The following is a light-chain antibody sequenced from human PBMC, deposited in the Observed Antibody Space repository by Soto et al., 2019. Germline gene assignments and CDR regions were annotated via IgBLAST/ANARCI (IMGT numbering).Light chain of an antibody. V-gene: IGLV2-14*01. CDR3: SSYTSSSTLTVV. CDR2: DVS. CDR1: SSDVGGYNY. J-gene: IGLJ2*01. Sequence: QSVLTQPASVSGSPGQSITISCTGTSSDVGGYNYVSWYQQHPGKAPKLMIYDVSNRPSGVSNRFSGSKSGNTASLTISGLQAEDEADDYCSSYTSSSTLTVVFGGGTKLTVL.